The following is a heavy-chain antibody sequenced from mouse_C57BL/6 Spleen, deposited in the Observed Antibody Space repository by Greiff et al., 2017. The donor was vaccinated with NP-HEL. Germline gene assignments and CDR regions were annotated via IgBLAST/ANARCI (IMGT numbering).Heavy chain of an antibody. D-gene: IGHD2-4*01. CDR1: GYAFSSYW. CDR2: IYPGDGDT. Sequence: QVHVKQSGAELVKPGASVKISCKASGYAFSSYWMNWVKQRPGKGLEWIGQIYPGDGDTNYNGKFKGKATLTADKSSSTAYMQLSSLTSEDSAVYFCATPYDYDGPFAYWGQGTLVTVSA. V-gene: IGHV1-80*01. J-gene: IGHJ3*01. CDR3: ATPYDYDGPFAY.